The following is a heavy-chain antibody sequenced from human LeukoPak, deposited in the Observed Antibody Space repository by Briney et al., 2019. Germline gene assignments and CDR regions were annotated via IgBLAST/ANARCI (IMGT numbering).Heavy chain of an antibody. Sequence: PGGSLRLSCAASGFTFSSYSMNWVRQAPGKGLEWVSYISSSSSTIYYADSVKGRFTISRDNAKNSLYLQMNSLRAEDTAVYYCARGSYSSSSYIWFDPWGQGTLVTVSS. D-gene: IGHD6-13*01. J-gene: IGHJ5*02. V-gene: IGHV3-48*04. CDR3: ARGSYSSSSYIWFDP. CDR2: ISSSSSTI. CDR1: GFTFSSYS.